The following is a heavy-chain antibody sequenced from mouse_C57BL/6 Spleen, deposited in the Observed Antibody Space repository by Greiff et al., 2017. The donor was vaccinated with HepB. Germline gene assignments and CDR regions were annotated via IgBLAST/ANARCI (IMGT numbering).Heavy chain of an antibody. CDR2: IYPGGGYT. CDR3: ARSYYDYDRGYAMDY. J-gene: IGHJ4*01. Sequence: VKLVESGAELVRPGTSVKMSCKASGYTFTNYWIGWAKQRPGHGLEWIGDIYPGGGYTNYNEKFKGKATLTADKSSSTAYMQFSSLTSEDSAIYYCARSYYDYDRGYAMDYWGQGTSVTVSS. D-gene: IGHD2-4*01. V-gene: IGHV1-63*01. CDR1: GYTFTNYW.